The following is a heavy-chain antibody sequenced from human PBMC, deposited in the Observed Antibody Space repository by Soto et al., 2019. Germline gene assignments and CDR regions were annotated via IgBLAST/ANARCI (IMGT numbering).Heavy chain of an antibody. V-gene: IGHV1-69*13. CDR2: VSPRIIPMSGRP. J-gene: IGHJ6*02. CDR3: VFGDCKRTSCSYYLYGLDV. CDR1: GGSCSRYS. D-gene: IGHD2-2*01. Sequence: SVKVSCKASGGSCSRYSLSWVRQAPGDGLEGMGGVSPRIIPMSGRPHCAQKFQGSVTITADESASTAYLELTSLTSGDTAVYYCVFGDCKRTSCSYYLYGLDVWGQGTTVTVSS.